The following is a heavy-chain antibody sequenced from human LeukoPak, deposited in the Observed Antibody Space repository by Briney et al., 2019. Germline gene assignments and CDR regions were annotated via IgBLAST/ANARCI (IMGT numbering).Heavy chain of an antibody. Sequence: GGSLRLSCAASGFTFGSYEMNWVRQAPGKGLEWVSYISSSGSTIYYADSVKGRFTISRDNAKNSLYLQMDSLRAEDTAVYYCAELGITMIGGVWGKGTTVTISS. V-gene: IGHV3-48*03. CDR3: AELGITMIGGV. J-gene: IGHJ6*04. CDR1: GFTFGSYE. CDR2: ISSSGSTI. D-gene: IGHD3-10*02.